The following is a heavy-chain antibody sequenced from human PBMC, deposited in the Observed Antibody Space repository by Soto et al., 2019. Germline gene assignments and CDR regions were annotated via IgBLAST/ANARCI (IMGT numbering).Heavy chain of an antibody. CDR1: GGSFSGYY. J-gene: IGHJ3*02. Sequence: SETLSLTCAVYGGSFSGYYWSWIRQPPGKGLEWIGDIYYSGSTNYNPSLKSRVTISVDMSKNQFSLKLSSVTAADTAVYYCAKGVVVPAATAFDIWGQGTMVT. D-gene: IGHD2-2*01. V-gene: IGHV4-59*08. CDR2: IYYSGST. CDR3: AKGVVVPAATAFDI.